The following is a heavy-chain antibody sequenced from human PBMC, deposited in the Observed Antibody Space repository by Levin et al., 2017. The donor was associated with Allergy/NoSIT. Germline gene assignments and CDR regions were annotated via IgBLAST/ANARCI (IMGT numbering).Heavy chain of an antibody. J-gene: IGHJ5*02. D-gene: IGHD3-3*01. CDR2: ISSSSSYI. Sequence: GGSQRLSCAASGFTFSRYVMNWVRQAPGKGLEWVSSISSSSSYIYYADSLRGRFTISRDNAKNSLFLQMNSLRAEDTAVYYCAREGVDFWSGYALDAWGQGTLVTVSS. V-gene: IGHV3-21*01. CDR3: AREGVDFWSGYALDA. CDR1: GFTFSRYV.